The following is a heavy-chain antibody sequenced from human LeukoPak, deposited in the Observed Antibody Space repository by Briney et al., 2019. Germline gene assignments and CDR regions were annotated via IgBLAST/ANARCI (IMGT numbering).Heavy chain of an antibody. CDR1: GYTFTDYY. Sequence: ASVKLSCKASGYTFTDYYMHWVRQAPGQGLEWMGWINPNNSGTKYAQKFQGRVTMTRDTSISTAYMELSSLRSDDTAVYYCAASRYCSGSSCYPSFDYWGQGTLVTVSS. D-gene: IGHD2-15*01. CDR2: INPNNSGT. CDR3: AASRYCSGSSCYPSFDY. J-gene: IGHJ4*02. V-gene: IGHV1-2*02.